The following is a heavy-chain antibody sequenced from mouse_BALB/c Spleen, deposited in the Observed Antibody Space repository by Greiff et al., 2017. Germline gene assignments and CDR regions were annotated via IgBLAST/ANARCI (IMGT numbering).Heavy chain of an antibody. Sequence: QVHVKQSGAELAKPGASVKMSCKASGYTFTSYWMHWVKQRPGQGLEWIGYINPSTGYTEYNQKFKDKATLTADKSSSTAYMQLSSLTSEDSAVYYCAGYRYGYAMDYWGQGTSVTVSS. CDR2: INPSTGYT. CDR1: GYTFTSYW. CDR3: AGYRYGYAMDY. J-gene: IGHJ4*01. D-gene: IGHD2-14*01. V-gene: IGHV1-7*01.